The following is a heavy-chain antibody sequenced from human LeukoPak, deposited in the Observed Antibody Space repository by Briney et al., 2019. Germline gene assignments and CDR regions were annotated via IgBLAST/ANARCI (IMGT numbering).Heavy chain of an antibody. D-gene: IGHD3-9*01. CDR3: ARGPVLRYFDWLWEPKESWFDP. J-gene: IGHJ5*02. Sequence: ASVKVSCKASGYTFTGYLMHWVRQAPGQGLEWMGWIDPNSGGTNYAQKFQGRVTMTRDTSTSTVYMELSSLRSEDTAVYYCARGPVLRYFDWLWEPKESWFDPWGQGTLVTVSS. CDR2: IDPNSGGT. V-gene: IGHV1-2*02. CDR1: GYTFTGYL.